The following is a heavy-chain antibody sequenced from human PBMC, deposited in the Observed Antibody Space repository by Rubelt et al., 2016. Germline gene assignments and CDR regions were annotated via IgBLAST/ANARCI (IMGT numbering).Heavy chain of an antibody. J-gene: IGHJ4*02. CDR1: GYTFTSYG. Sequence: QVQLVQSGAEVKKPGASVKVSCKASGYTFTSYGISWVRQAPGQGLDWMGWISGYNGNTNYAQKVQGRVTMTTYTSTSTAYMELRSLRSDDTAVYYCARVISGVEYSSSWHFDYWGQGTLVTVSS. CDR2: ISGYNGNT. D-gene: IGHD6-13*01. CDR3: ARVISGVEYSSSWHFDY. V-gene: IGHV1-18*01.